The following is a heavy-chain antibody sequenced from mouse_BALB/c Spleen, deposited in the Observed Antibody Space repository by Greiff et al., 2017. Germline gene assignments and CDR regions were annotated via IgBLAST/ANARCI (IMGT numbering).Heavy chain of an antibody. V-gene: IGHV3-2*02. CDR3: ARSGYYGSSRYFDV. D-gene: IGHD1-1*01. CDR1: GYSITSDYA. J-gene: IGHJ1*01. CDR2: ISYSGST. Sequence: DVKLVESGPGLVKPSQSLSLTCTVTGYSITSDYAWNWIRQFPGNKLEWMGYISYSGSTSYNPSLKSRISITRDTSKNQFFLQLNSVTTEDTATYYCARSGYYGSSRYFDVWGAGTTVTVSS.